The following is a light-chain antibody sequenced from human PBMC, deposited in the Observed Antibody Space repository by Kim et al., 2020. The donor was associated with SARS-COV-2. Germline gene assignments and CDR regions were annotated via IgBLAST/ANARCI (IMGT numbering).Light chain of an antibody. CDR1: SSNIGNNY. V-gene: IGLV1-51*01. CDR3: GTWDSSLSAGV. CDR2: DNN. Sequence: GQKYTISFSGSSSNIGNNYVSWYQQLPGTAPQLLIYDNNKRPSGIPDRFSGSKSGTSATLGITGLQTGDEADYYCGTWDSSLSAGVFGGGTQLTVL. J-gene: IGLJ3*02.